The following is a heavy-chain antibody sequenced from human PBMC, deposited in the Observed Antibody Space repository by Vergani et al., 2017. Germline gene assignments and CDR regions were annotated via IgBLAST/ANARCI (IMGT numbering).Heavy chain of an antibody. J-gene: IGHJ3*02. Sequence: QVQLVQSGAEVKKPGASVKVSCKASGYTFTSYGISWVRQAPGQGLEWMGWISAYNGNTNYAQKLQGRVTMTTDTSTSSAYMELRSLRSDDTAVYYCPREGGYYDYAWGPHDAFDIWGQGTMVTVSS. CDR1: GYTFTSYG. D-gene: IGHD3-16*01. CDR3: PREGGYYDYAWGPHDAFDI. V-gene: IGHV1-18*01. CDR2: ISAYNGNT.